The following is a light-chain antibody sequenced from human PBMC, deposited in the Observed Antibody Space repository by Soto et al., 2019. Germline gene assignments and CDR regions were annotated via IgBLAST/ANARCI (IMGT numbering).Light chain of an antibody. CDR3: QSFDKYLSAVV. V-gene: IGLV1-40*01. Sequence: QSVLTQPPSVSGAPGERVTISCTGSSSAIGAGYRVRWYQQVPGTAPKLLIYDNTNQPSGVPARFSGSKSGTSASLAISGLQADDEADYYCQSFDKYLSAVVFGGGTKLTVL. CDR2: DNT. CDR1: SSAIGAGYR. J-gene: IGLJ2*01.